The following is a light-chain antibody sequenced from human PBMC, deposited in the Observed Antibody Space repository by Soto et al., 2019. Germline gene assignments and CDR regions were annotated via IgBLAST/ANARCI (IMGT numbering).Light chain of an antibody. V-gene: IGKV3-20*01. CDR2: GAS. CDR3: QHYNGSSRT. J-gene: IGKJ1*01. CDR1: QSVNSNY. Sequence: EIVLTQSPGTLSLFPGERATLSCRASQSVNSNYLSWYQQKPGQAPRLLIYGASNRATGIPDRFSGRGSETDFTLAISRLESEDFTVYYCQHYNGSSRTFGQGTKVEIK.